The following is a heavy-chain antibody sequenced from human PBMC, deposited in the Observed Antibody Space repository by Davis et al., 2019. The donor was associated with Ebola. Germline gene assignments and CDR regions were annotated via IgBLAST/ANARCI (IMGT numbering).Heavy chain of an antibody. CDR2: INHSGST. D-gene: IGHD4-23*01. Sequence: GSLRLSCAVYGVSFSGYYWSWIRQPPGKGLEWIGEINHSGSTNYNPSLKSRVTISVDTSKNQFSLKLSSVTAADTAVYYCARASYGGNSGLRYWGQGTLVTVSS. CDR3: ARASYGGNSGLRY. CDR1: GVSFSGYY. V-gene: IGHV4-34*01. J-gene: IGHJ4*02.